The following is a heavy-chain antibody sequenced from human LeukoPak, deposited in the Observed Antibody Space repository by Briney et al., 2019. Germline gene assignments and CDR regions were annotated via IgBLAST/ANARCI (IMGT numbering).Heavy chain of an antibody. CDR3: AKWSSGDHWYFDL. CDR1: GGSINDYY. J-gene: IGHJ2*01. Sequence: SETLSLTCTVSGGSINDYYWTWIRQPPGKGLEWIGYVYYSGSTSHNPSLKSRVTISVDTSRNQFSLKLSSVTAADTAVYYCAKWSSGDHWYFDLWGRGTLVTVSS. CDR2: VYYSGST. V-gene: IGHV4-59*01. D-gene: IGHD2-15*01.